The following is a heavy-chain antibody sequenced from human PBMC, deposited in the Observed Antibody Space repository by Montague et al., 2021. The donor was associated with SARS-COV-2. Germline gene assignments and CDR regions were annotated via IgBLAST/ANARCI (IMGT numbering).Heavy chain of an antibody. J-gene: IGHJ4*02. CDR2: SYTSGSI. V-gene: IGHV4-61*02. CDR3: AREWGSYSGRFDY. D-gene: IGHD1-26*01. Sequence: TLSLTCTVSGDSITSGSYYWNWVRRPAGKGLEWVGRSYTSGSIDYNPSLKSRLTISVDTSKNQFSLKLSSVTAADTAVYFCAREWGSYSGRFDYWGQGALVTVS. CDR1: GDSITSGSYY.